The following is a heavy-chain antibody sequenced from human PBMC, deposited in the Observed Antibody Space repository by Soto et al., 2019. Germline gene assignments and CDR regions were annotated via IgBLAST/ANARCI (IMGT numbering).Heavy chain of an antibody. Sequence: EVQLVESGGDLVQRGGSLRLSCAAFGFPFSSYWMHWVRPTPGKGLDWVARISGDGVTTYYADSVTGRFTVSRDNAKNTLSLQISGLRAEDTAVYYCAREYYGLLTGYYTDYWGQGTLVSVSS. J-gene: IGHJ4*02. D-gene: IGHD3-9*01. CDR3: AREYYGLLTGYYTDY. V-gene: IGHV3-74*01. CDR1: GFPFSSYW. CDR2: ISGDGVTT.